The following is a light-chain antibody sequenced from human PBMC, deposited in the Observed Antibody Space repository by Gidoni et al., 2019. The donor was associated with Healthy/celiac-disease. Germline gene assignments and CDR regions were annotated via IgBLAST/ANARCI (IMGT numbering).Light chain of an antibody. J-gene: IGKJ1*01. CDR1: QGIRND. V-gene: IGKV1-6*01. CDR2: AAS. CDR3: LPDYNYPWT. Sequence: AIQMTQSPSSLSASVGDRVTITCRASQGIRNDLGWYQQKPGKAPKLLLYAASSLQSGVPSRFSGSGSGTDFTLTISSLQPEDFATYYCLPDYNYPWTFXQXTKVEIK.